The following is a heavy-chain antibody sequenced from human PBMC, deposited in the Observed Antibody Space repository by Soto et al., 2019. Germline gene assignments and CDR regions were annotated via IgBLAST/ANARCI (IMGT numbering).Heavy chain of an antibody. CDR2: ITAHNGNT. CDR3: ARHFSVDYFDY. CDR1: GYTFTSNA. Sequence: ASAKVSCKASGYTFTSNAMSWVRQSAGKGLEWIGSITAHNGNTKYSQKFQGRVTITRDTSASTAYMELSSVTAADTAVYYCARHFSVDYFDYWGQGALVTVSS. J-gene: IGHJ4*02. V-gene: IGHV1-3*01.